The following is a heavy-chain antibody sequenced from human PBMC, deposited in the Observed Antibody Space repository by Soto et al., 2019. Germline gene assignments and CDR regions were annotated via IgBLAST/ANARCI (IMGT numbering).Heavy chain of an antibody. J-gene: IGHJ6*02. CDR3: ARDQGITTFGVNYMSSSGMDA. CDR2: ISTDNGNT. Sequence: ASVKSSCKASGYTFTNSGISWVRQAPGQGLEWMGWISTDNGNTNYAQHLQGRVSMTTDTSTSTAYMDLRSLRSEDTAVYYCARDQGITTFGVNYMSSSGMDAWGQGTTVTISS. CDR1: GYTFTNSG. V-gene: IGHV1-18*01. D-gene: IGHD3-3*01.